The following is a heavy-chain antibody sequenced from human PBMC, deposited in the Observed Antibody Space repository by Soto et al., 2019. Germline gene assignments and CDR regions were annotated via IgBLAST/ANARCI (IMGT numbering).Heavy chain of an antibody. V-gene: IGHV3-64*01. CDR1: GFTLSGYA. D-gene: IGHD6-6*01. CDR3: ARRARPDFYYMVV. J-gene: IGHJ6*03. CDR2: ISSNGVGT. Sequence: EVQLAESGGGLAQPGGSLRLSCAASGFTLSGYAMDWVRQAPGKGLEYVSGISSNGVGTYYANSVQGRFTISRDNSKNTVYLQMGSLRPEDMAVYYCARRARPDFYYMVVWGKGPTVTVSS.